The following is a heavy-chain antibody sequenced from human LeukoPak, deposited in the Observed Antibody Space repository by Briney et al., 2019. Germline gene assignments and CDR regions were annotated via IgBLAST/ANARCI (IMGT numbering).Heavy chain of an antibody. D-gene: IGHD6-19*01. V-gene: IGHV3-30*03. Sequence: PGRSLRLSCAASGFTFSHYAMHWVRQAPGKGLEWVAVISFDGTNKFYADSVKGRFTISRDNSKNALYLQMNSLRAEDTAVYYCARDSSGWYDHWGQGTLVTVSS. CDR2: ISFDGTNK. J-gene: IGHJ5*02. CDR3: ARDSSGWYDH. CDR1: GFTFSHYA.